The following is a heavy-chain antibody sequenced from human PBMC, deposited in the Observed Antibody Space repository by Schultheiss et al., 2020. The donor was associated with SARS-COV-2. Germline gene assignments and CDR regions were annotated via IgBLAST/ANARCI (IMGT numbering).Heavy chain of an antibody. V-gene: IGHV4-4*02. D-gene: IGHD6-13*01. CDR2: IYNSGSA. CDR3: ASYRQLGTLGTWRYGMDV. CDR1: GLTFSKYW. Sequence: GSLRLSCVASGLTFSKYWMSWVRQPPGKGLEWIGEIYNSGSANYNPSLKSRVTISVDKSKNQFSLKLSSVTAADTAVYYCASYRQLGTLGTWRYGMDVWGHGTTVTVSS. J-gene: IGHJ6*02.